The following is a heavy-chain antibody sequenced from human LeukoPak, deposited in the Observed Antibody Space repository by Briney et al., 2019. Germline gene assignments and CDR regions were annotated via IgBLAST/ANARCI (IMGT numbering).Heavy chain of an antibody. D-gene: IGHD3-9*01. Sequence: GASVKVSCKASAHTFTGYYIHWVRQAPGQRLEWMGWINPNSGGTNYAQKFQGRVTMTRDTSISTAYMELSRLRSDDTAVYYCARESPSGFDVLTGYLRDWGQGTLDTVSS. J-gene: IGHJ4*02. V-gene: IGHV1-2*02. CDR1: AHTFTGYY. CDR2: INPNSGGT. CDR3: ARESPSGFDVLTGYLRD.